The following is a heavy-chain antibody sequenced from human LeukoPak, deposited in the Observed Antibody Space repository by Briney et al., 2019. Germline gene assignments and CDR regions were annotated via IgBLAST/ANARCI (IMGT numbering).Heavy chain of an antibody. V-gene: IGHV5-51*01. Sequence: GESLKISCKGSGYSFTSYWIGWVRQMPGKGLEWMGIIYPGDSDTRYSPSFQGQVTISADKSISTAYLQWSSLKASDTAMYYCARPTGYCSSAGCYIPEWFDPWGQGTLVTVSS. CDR2: IYPGDSDT. CDR1: GYSFTSYW. CDR3: ARPTGYCSSAGCYIPEWFDP. D-gene: IGHD2-2*02. J-gene: IGHJ5*02.